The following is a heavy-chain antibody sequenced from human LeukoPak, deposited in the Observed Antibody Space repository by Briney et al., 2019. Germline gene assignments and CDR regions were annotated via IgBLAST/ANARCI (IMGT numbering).Heavy chain of an antibody. Sequence: PGRSLRLSCAASGFTFSSYGMHWVRQAPGKGLEWVAVIWYDGSNKYYADSVKSRFTISRDNSKNTLYLQMNSLRAEDTAVYYCARDGGDGEGFDPWGQGTLVTVSS. V-gene: IGHV3-33*01. D-gene: IGHD2-21*02. CDR3: ARDGGDGEGFDP. CDR2: IWYDGSNK. CDR1: GFTFSSYG. J-gene: IGHJ5*02.